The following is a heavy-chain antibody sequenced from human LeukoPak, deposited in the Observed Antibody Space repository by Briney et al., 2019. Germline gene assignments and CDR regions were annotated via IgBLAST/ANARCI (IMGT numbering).Heavy chain of an antibody. V-gene: IGHV1-2*02. D-gene: IGHD5-12*01. CDR3: ARELPGIVATMVHYYYMDV. Sequence: ASVKVSCKASGYTFTGYYMHWVRQAPGQGLEWMGWINPNSGGTNYAQKFQGRVTMTRDTSISTAYMELSRLRSDDTAVYYCARELPGIVATMVHYYYMDVWSKATTVTV. CDR1: GYTFTGYY. CDR2: INPNSGGT. J-gene: IGHJ6*03.